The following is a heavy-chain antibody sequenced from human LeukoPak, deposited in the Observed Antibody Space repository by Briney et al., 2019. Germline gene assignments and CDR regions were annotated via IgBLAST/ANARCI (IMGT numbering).Heavy chain of an antibody. CDR1: GFTVSSNY. V-gene: IGHV3-53*01. Sequence: GGSLRLSCAAYGFTVSSNYMSWVRQAPGKGLEWVSLIYSGGSTSYAESVKGRFTFSRDNSKNTLYLQMNSLRAEDTAVYYCARDRVNWNDVGGLFDYWGQGTLVTVSS. CDR3: ARDRVNWNDVGGLFDY. J-gene: IGHJ4*02. CDR2: IYSGGST. D-gene: IGHD1-1*01.